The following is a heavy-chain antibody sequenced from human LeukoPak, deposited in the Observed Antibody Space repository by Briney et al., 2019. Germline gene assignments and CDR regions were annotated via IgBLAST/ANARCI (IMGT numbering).Heavy chain of an antibody. V-gene: IGHV3-30*02. Sequence: GGSLRLSCAASGFIFSNYGMHWVRQAPGKGLEWVAFIRFDGSNKYYADSVRGRFTISRDNAKNLLHLQMNSLRVEDTAVYHCVRQAGRAGGQWGQGTLIAVSS. CDR2: IRFDGSNK. CDR1: GFIFSNYG. J-gene: IGHJ4*02. CDR3: VRQAGRAGGQ. D-gene: IGHD3-10*01.